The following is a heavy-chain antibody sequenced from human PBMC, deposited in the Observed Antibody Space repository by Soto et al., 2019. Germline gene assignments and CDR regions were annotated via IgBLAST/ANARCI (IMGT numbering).Heavy chain of an antibody. V-gene: IGHV4-34*01. Sequence: VQLQQWGAGLLKPSETLSLTCAVYGGSFSGYYWSWIRQPPGKGLEWIGEINPSGTTNYTPSLKSRVTMSGDTPKNQCSLKMTSVTAADTAVYYCARGRDGGAAIWGQGTLVTVSS. D-gene: IGHD2-15*01. J-gene: IGHJ4*02. CDR1: GGSFSGYY. CDR2: INPSGTT. CDR3: ARGRDGGAAI.